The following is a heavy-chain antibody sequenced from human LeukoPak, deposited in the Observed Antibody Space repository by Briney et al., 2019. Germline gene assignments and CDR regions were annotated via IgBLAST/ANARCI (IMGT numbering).Heavy chain of an antibody. CDR1: GGSMSSYY. V-gene: IGHV4-59*01. CDR2: IHHNGRT. Sequence: SESLSLTCTVSGGSMSSYYWSWFRRPPGQGLEWIAYIHHNGRTNYNPSLRSRVTISLDTSENQFSLKVTSLTAADTAVYYCARGYSSGWYQGWFDPWGQGNRVSVSS. D-gene: IGHD6-19*01. J-gene: IGHJ5*02. CDR3: ARGYSSGWYQGWFDP.